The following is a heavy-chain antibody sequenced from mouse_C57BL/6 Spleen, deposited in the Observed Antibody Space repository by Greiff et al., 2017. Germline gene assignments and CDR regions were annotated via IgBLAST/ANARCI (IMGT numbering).Heavy chain of an antibody. Sequence: VKVVESGPGLVAPSQSLSITCTVSGFSLTSYGVAWVRQPPGKGLEWLGVLWGGGSTNYTSALMSRLSISKEHSKSQVFLKMNSLQTDDTAMYYCAKHSHYYYGSRGSAMDYWGQGTSVTVSS. CDR1: GFSLTSYG. J-gene: IGHJ4*01. V-gene: IGHV2-9*01. D-gene: IGHD1-1*01. CDR2: LWGGGST. CDR3: AKHSHYYYGSRGSAMDY.